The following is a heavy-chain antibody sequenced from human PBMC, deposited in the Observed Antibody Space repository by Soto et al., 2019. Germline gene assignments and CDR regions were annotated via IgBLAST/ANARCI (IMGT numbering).Heavy chain of an antibody. J-gene: IGHJ4*02. Sequence: EALLVESGGGLVKPGGSLRLSCAAPQFTFSNAWMNWVRQTPGKGLEWVGRIKTKIDGGTADYAAPVKGRFTISRDDSKNMLYLQMNNLKVEDTAVYYCATDHPVDLVAAGRFHWGQGTLVTVSS. D-gene: IGHD5-12*01. CDR3: ATDHPVDLVAAGRFH. V-gene: IGHV3-15*07. CDR1: QFTFSNAW. CDR2: IKTKIDGGTA.